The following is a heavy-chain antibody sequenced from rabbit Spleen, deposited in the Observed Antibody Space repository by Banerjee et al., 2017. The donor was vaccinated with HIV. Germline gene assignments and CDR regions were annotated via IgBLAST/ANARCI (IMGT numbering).Heavy chain of an antibody. Sequence: QSLEESGGDLVKPGASLTLTCTASGFSFSSSYYMCWVRQAPGKGLEWIACIYAGNSDSTAYASWAKGRFTISKTSSTTVTLQMPSLTAADTATYFCARDTGSSFSSYGMDLWGQGTLVTVS. CDR1: GFSFSSSYY. V-gene: IGHV1S40*01. CDR3: ARDTGSSFSSYGMDL. J-gene: IGHJ6*01. D-gene: IGHD8-1*01. CDR2: IYAGNSDST.